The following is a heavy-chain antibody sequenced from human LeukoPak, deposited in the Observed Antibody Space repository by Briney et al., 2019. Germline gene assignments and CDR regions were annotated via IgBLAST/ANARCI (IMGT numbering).Heavy chain of an antibody. D-gene: IGHD4-17*01. J-gene: IGHJ5*02. CDR1: GGTFSSYA. Sequence: GSSVKVSCKASGGTFSSYAISWVRQAPGQGLEWMGWISAYNGNTNYAQKLQGRVTMTTDTSTSTAYMELRSLRSDDTAVYYCARLDYGDYWFDPWGQGTLVTVSS. CDR2: ISAYNGNT. CDR3: ARLDYGDYWFDP. V-gene: IGHV1-18*01.